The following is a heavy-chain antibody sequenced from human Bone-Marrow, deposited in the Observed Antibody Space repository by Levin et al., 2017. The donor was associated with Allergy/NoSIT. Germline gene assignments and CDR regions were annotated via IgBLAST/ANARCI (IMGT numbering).Heavy chain of an antibody. D-gene: IGHD3-10*01. CDR2: VGSAGDT. V-gene: IGHV3-13*04. CDR3: ARGHYGSGRRIDF. Sequence: GESLKISCAASGFSFSDYDMHWIRQESGKGLEWVSTVGSAGDTYYSHSVRGRFTISRENDKNSLYLQMNSLRIGDTAVYFCARGHYGSGRRIDFWGQGTLVTVSS. J-gene: IGHJ4*02. CDR1: GFSFSDYD.